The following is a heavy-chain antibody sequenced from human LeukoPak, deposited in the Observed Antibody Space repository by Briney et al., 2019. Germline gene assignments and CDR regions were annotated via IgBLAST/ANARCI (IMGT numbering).Heavy chain of an antibody. CDR1: GFTFSSYA. Sequence: GSLRLSCAASGFTFSSYAMHWVRQAPGNGLEWVAVISYDGSNKYYADSVKGRFPISSDHCKNTLHLQMNSLRDEDTAVYYFFFFKQKTAYDILTGSDYWGQGTLVTVSS. D-gene: IGHD3-9*01. CDR2: ISYDGSNK. CDR3: FFFKQKTAYDILTGSDY. J-gene: IGHJ4*02. V-gene: IGHV3-30-3*01.